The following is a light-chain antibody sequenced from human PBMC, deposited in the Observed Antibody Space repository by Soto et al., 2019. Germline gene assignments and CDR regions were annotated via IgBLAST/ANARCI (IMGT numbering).Light chain of an antibody. CDR3: TSFTTISTWV. CDR2: EVS. J-gene: IGLJ3*02. V-gene: IGLV2-14*01. Sequence: QSVLTQPASVSGSPGQSITISCTGTSSDVGGYNYVSWFQQHPGKAPKLKIYEVSNRPSGVSNRFSGSKSGNTASLTISELPAEDEADYYCTSFTTISTWVFGGGTKVTVL. CDR1: SSDVGGYNY.